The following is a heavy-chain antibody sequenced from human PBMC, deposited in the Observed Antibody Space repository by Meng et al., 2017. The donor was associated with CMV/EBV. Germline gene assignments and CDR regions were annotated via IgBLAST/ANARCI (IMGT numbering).Heavy chain of an antibody. CDR1: GGSISSSSYY. V-gene: IGHV4-39*07. J-gene: IGHJ5*02. CDR2: IYYSGST. D-gene: IGHD3-3*01. Sequence: SETLSLTCTVSGGSISSSSYYGGGIRQPPGKGREWIGSIYYSGSTYYNPSLKSRVTISVDTSKNQFSLKLSSVTAADTAVYYCARDFYDFWSGYYNWFDPWGQGTLVTVSS. CDR3: ARDFYDFWSGYYNWFDP.